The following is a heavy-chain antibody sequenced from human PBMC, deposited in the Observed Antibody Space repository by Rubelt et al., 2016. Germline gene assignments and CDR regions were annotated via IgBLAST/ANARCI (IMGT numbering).Heavy chain of an antibody. CDR2: INHSGST. Sequence: QVQLQQWGAGLLKPSETLSLTCAVYGGSFSGYYWSWIRQPPGKGLEWIGEINHSGSTNYNPSLKSRVTISVDTSKTQFSLKRGAGTAADTAVYSCAKGRRGSSSWLGREYYGRDVWGQGTTVTVSS. D-gene: IGHD6-13*01. CDR3: AKGRRGSSSWLGREYYGRDV. V-gene: IGHV4-34*01. J-gene: IGHJ6*02. CDR1: GGSFSGYY.